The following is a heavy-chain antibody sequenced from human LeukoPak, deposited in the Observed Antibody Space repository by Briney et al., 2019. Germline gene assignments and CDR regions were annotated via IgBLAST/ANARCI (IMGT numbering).Heavy chain of an antibody. Sequence: ASVKVSCKASGDTFSSYAISWVRQAPGQGLEWMGRIIPILGIANYAQKFQGRVTITADKSTSTAYMELSSLKSDDTAVYYCARDQTNCGGDCYKSFFDYWGQGTLVTVSS. V-gene: IGHV1-69*04. CDR3: ARDQTNCGGDCYKSFFDY. CDR1: GDTFSSYA. D-gene: IGHD2-21*02. CDR2: IIPILGIA. J-gene: IGHJ4*02.